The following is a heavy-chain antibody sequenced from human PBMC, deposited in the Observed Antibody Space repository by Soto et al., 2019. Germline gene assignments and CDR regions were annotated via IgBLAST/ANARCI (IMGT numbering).Heavy chain of an antibody. CDR1: GFTFSTYA. Sequence: PGGSLRLSCAASGFTFSTYAMSWVRRAPGKGLEWVSSFSGPGGGPYYADSVKGRFTISRDDSKNTLYLQMNSLRAEDTAVYYCAREQYSMVRGVIPYWGQGTLVTVSS. J-gene: IGHJ4*02. V-gene: IGHV3-23*01. CDR3: AREQYSMVRGVIPY. CDR2: FSGPGGGP. D-gene: IGHD3-10*01.